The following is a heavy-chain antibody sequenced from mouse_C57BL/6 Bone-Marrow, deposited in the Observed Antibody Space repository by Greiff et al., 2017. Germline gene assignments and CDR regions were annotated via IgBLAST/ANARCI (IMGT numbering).Heavy chain of an antibody. CDR1: GYTFTSYW. CDR2: ISPGSGST. J-gene: IGHJ2*01. V-gene: IGHV1-55*01. D-gene: IGHD1-1*01. CDR3: AREEVITTVDDY. Sequence: QVQLQQPGADLVKPGASVKISCTASGYTFTSYWITWVKQGPGQGLEWFGDISPGSGSTNYNEKFKSKATLTVDTTSSTAYMQLSSLTSEDSAVYYCAREEVITTVDDYWGQGTTLTVSS.